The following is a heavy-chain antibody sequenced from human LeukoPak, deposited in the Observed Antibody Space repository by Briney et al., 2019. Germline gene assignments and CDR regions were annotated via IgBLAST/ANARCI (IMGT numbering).Heavy chain of an antibody. CDR3: ARQGYSYGYSD. CDR1: GGSISSYY. J-gene: IGHJ4*02. D-gene: IGHD5-18*01. CDR2: IYYSGST. V-gene: IGHV4-59*08. Sequence: PSETLSLTCTVSGGSISSYYWSWIRQPPGKGLEWIGYIYYSGSTNYNPSLKSRVTISVDTSKNQFSLKLSSVTAADTAVYYCARQGYSYGYSDWGQGTLVTVSS.